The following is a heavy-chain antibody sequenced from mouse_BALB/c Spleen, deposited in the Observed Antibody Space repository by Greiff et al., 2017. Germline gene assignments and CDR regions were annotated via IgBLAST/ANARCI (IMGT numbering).Heavy chain of an antibody. CDR2: ISYSGST. D-gene: IGHD2-4*01. J-gene: IGHJ3*01. CDR1: GYSITSDYA. V-gene: IGHV3-2*02. Sequence: VQLKESGPGLVKPSQSLSLTCTVTGYSITSDYAWNWIRQFPGNKLEWMGYISYSGSTSYNPSLKSRISITRDTSTNQFFLQLNSVTTEDTATYYCARSTMITTLFAYWGQGTLVTVSA. CDR3: ARSTMITTLFAY.